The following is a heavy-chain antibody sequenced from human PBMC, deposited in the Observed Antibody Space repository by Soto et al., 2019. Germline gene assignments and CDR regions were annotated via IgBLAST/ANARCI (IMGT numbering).Heavy chain of an antibody. CDR3: ACWDYTGATYYYDSSGYQP. CDR2: ISAYNGNT. V-gene: IGHV1-18*01. J-gene: IGHJ5*02. Sequence: GASVKVSCKASGYTFTSYGISWVRQAPGQGLEWMGWISAYNGNTNYAQKLQGRVTMTTDTSTSTAYMELRSLRSDDTAVYYCACWDYTGATYYYDSSGYQPWGQGTLVTVSS. CDR1: GYTFTSYG. D-gene: IGHD3-22*01.